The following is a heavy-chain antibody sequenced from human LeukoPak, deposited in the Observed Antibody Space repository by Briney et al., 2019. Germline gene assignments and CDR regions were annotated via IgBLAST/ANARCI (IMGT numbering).Heavy chain of an antibody. D-gene: IGHD3-22*01. CDR1: GGSISSYY. CDR2: IYTSGST. CDR3: ARDPYYYDSSGYLGGLDP. V-gene: IGHV4-4*07. J-gene: IGHJ5*02. Sequence: SETLSLTCTVSGGSISSYYWSWIRQPAGKGLEWIGRIYTSGSTNYNPSLKSRVTMSVDTSKNQFSLKLSSVTAADTAVYYCARDPYYYDSSGYLGGLDPWGQGTLVTVSS.